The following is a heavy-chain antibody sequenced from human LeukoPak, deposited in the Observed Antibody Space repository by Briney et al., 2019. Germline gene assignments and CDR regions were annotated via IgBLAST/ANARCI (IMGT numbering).Heavy chain of an antibody. V-gene: IGHV4-59*01. CDR3: AGNRPHMDV. CDR2: IYYSGNT. J-gene: IGHJ6*04. D-gene: IGHD1-14*01. Sequence: SETLSLTCTVSGGSISGYYWSWIRQPPGKGLEWIGYIYYSGNTNYNPSLKSRVTISVDTSKNQFSLNLSSVTAADTAVYYCAGNRPHMDVWGKGTTVTVSS. CDR1: GGSISGYY.